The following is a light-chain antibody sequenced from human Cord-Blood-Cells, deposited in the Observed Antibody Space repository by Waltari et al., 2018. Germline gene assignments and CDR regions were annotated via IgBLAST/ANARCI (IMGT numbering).Light chain of an antibody. Sequence: QSVLTQPPSVSGAPGQGVTISCTGSSSNIGAGYDVHWYQQLPGTAPKLLIYGNSTRPSGVPDRFSGSKSGTSASLAITGLQAEDEADYYCQSYDSSLSGVVFGGGTKLTVL. CDR2: GNS. J-gene: IGLJ2*01. CDR1: SSNIGAGYD. CDR3: QSYDSSLSGVV. V-gene: IGLV1-40*01.